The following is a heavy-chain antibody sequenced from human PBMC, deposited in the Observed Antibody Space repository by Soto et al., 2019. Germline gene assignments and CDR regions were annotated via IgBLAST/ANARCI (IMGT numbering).Heavy chain of an antibody. CDR2: IYYSGTT. D-gene: IGHD4-17*01. J-gene: IGHJ5*02. CDR3: ARDRLLDYGESRGWFDL. V-gene: IGHV4-31*03. Sequence: QVQLQESGPGLVKPSQTLSLTCTVSGGSIRSGGYYWSWIRQHPGKGLEWIGYIYYSGTTYYNPSLTSRVTISVDTSKNQFSLKLSSVTAADTAVYYCARDRLLDYGESRGWFDLWGQGTLVTVSS. CDR1: GGSIRSGGYY.